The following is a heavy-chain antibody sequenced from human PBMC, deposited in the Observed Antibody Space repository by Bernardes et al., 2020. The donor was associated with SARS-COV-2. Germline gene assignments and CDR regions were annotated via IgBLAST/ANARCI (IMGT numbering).Heavy chain of an antibody. D-gene: IGHD2-15*01. Sequence: SETLSLTCTVSGGSISSSSYYWGWIRQPPGKGLEWIGNIYYTGNTYYNPSRTSRVTMYVDTSKNQFSLKLSSVTAADTSVYYCARRVKTYSWLDFDYWGQGTLVTVSS. CDR3: ARRVKTYSWLDFDY. J-gene: IGHJ4*02. V-gene: IGHV4-39*01. CDR1: GGSISSSSYY. CDR2: IYYTGNT.